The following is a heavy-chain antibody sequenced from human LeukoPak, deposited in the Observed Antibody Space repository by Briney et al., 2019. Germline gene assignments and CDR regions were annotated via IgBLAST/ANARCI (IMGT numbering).Heavy chain of an antibody. CDR1: GFTFSSYA. J-gene: IGHJ4*02. CDR3: GGEMAVAGPRFDY. V-gene: IGHV3-30*14. D-gene: IGHD6-19*01. CDR2: ISYDGSNK. Sequence: GGSLRLSCAASGFTFSSYAMHWVRQAPGKGLEWVTVISYDGSNKYYADSVKGRFTISRDNSKNTLYLQMNSLRAEDTAVYYCGGEMAVAGPRFDYWGQGTLVTVSS.